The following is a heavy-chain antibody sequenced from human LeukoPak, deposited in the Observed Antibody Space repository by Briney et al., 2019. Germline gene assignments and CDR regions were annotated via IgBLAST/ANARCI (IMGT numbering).Heavy chain of an antibody. D-gene: IGHD3-10*01. V-gene: IGHV3-15*01. CDR2: IKSKTDGGTT. CDR3: TTVYLAPHYYGSGRHYYYYMDV. CDR1: GFTVSSNY. J-gene: IGHJ6*03. Sequence: GGSLRLSCAASGFTVSSNYMSWVRQAPGKGLEWVGRIKSKTDGGTTDYAAPVKGRFTISRDDSKNTLYLQMNSLKTEDTAVYYCTTVYLAPHYYGSGRHYYYYMDVWGKGTTVTISS.